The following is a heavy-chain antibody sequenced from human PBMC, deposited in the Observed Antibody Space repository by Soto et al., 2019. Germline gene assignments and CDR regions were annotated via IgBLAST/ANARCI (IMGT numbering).Heavy chain of an antibody. CDR2: MNPNSGNT. Sequence: GASVKVSCMASGYTFTSYDINWLRQATGQGLEWMGWMNPNSGNTGYAQKFQGRVTMTRNTSISTAYMELSSLRSEDTAVYYCARRLLNSFYWFDPWGQGTLVTVSS. CDR1: GYTFTSYD. CDR3: ARRLLNSFYWFDP. D-gene: IGHD1-26*01. J-gene: IGHJ5*02. V-gene: IGHV1-8*01.